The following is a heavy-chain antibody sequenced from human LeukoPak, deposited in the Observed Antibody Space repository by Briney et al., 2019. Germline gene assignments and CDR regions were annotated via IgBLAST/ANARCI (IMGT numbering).Heavy chain of an antibody. CDR2: IYYGGST. CDR1: GGSISSGGYY. V-gene: IGHV4-31*03. CDR3: ARVDYGDYGVLDY. Sequence: SETLSLTCTVSGGSISSGGYYWSWIRQHPGKGLEWIGYIYYGGSTYYNPSLKSRVTISVDTSKNQFSLKLSSVTAADTAVYYCARVDYGDYGVLDYWGQGTLVTVSS. J-gene: IGHJ4*02. D-gene: IGHD4-17*01.